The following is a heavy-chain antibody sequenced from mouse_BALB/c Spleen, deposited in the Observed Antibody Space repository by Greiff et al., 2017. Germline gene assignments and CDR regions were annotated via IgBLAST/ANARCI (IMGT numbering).Heavy chain of an antibody. D-gene: IGHD2-10*02. V-gene: IGHV1-87*01. CDR1: GYTFTSYW. CDR3: ARGYGNYVYYAMDY. Sequence: VQLQQSGAELARPGASVKLSCKASGYTFTSYWMQWVKQRPGQGLEWIGAIYPGDGDTRYTQKFKGKATLTADKSSSTAYMQLSSLASEDSAVYYCARGYGNYVYYAMDYWGQGTSVTVSS. J-gene: IGHJ4*01. CDR2: IYPGDGDT.